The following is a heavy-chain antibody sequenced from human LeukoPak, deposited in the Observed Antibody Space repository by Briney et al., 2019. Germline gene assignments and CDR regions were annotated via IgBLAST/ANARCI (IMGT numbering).Heavy chain of an antibody. CDR2: ISGTGRST. CDR1: GFTFSSYA. V-gene: IGHV3-23*01. J-gene: IGHJ5*02. D-gene: IGHD2-15*01. Sequence: GGSLRLSCTASGFTFSSYAMSWVRQPPGKGLEWVSAISGTGRSTYHPDSVRGRFIISRDNSKYTLFLQMNSLPAEASAAYTATYDIPGGIFPPGVWFDPWRLGTLFTVSS. CDR3: TYDIPGGIFPPGVWFDP.